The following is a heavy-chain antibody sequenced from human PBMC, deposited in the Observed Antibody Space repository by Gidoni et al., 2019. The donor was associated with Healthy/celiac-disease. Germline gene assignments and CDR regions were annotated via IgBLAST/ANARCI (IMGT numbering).Heavy chain of an antibody. J-gene: IGHJ6*01. V-gene: IGHV3-30*03. CDR3: I. Sequence: QVQLVESGGGVVQPGRSLRLSCAASGFTFSSYGMHWVRQAPGKGLEWVAVISYDGSNKYYADSVKGRFTISRDNSKNTLYLQMNXTXQGSGCVPHHIRG. CDR2: ISYDGSNK. D-gene: IGHD2-21*01. CDR1: GFTFSSYG.